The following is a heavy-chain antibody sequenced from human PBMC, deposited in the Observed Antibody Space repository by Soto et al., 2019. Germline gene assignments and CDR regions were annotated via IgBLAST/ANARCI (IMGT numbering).Heavy chain of an antibody. CDR3: ARGGPYYYDSRDFDY. Sequence: EVQLVESGGGLVQPGGSLRLSCAASGFTFSTYSMNWVRQAPGKGLEWVSYISTSSSTIYYADSVKGRFTISRDNAKNSRYLQMNSLRDEDTAVYYCARGGPYYYDSRDFDYWGQGTVVTVSA. V-gene: IGHV3-48*02. J-gene: IGHJ4*02. D-gene: IGHD3-22*01. CDR1: GFTFSTYS. CDR2: ISTSSSTI.